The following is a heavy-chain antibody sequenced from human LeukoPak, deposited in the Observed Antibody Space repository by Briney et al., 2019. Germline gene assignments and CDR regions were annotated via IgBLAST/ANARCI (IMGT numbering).Heavy chain of an antibody. CDR3: AKDATAVPGTVYMDV. J-gene: IGHJ6*03. CDR1: GFTFSSYE. D-gene: IGHD6-13*01. V-gene: IGHV3-48*03. CDR2: ISSSGSTI. Sequence: GGSLRLSCAASGFTFSSYEMNWVRQAPGKGLEWVSYISSSGSTIYYADSVKGRFTISRDNAKNSLNLQMNSLRAEDTALYYCAKDATAVPGTVYMDVWGKGTTVTISS.